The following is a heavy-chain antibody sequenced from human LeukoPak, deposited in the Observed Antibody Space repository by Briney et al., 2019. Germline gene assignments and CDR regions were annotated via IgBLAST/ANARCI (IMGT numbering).Heavy chain of an antibody. Sequence: PSQTLSLTCTVSGGSISSGSYYWSWIRQPPGKGLEWIGYIYYSGSTNYNPSLKSRVTISVDTSKNQFSLKLSSVTAADTAVYYCARARGRDSSGYYYDYWGQGTLVTVSS. D-gene: IGHD3-22*01. CDR3: ARARGRDSSGYYYDY. V-gene: IGHV4-61*01. CDR2: IYYSGST. CDR1: GGSISSGSYY. J-gene: IGHJ4*02.